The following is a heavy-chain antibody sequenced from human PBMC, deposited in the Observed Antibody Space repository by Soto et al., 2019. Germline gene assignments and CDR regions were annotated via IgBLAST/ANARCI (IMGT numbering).Heavy chain of an antibody. J-gene: IGHJ5*02. CDR1: DYTFTRCG. CDR2: ISAYNGNT. V-gene: IGHV1-18*01. Sequence: QVPLVQSGAEVKKPGASVKVSCKASDYTFTRCGISWVRQAPGQVLEWMGWISAYNGNTNYAQKLQGRVTMTTDTATSTAYMELRSLSSDDTAVYYCAREAVTNWFDPWGQGTLVTVSS. CDR3: AREAVTNWFDP. D-gene: IGHD4-4*01.